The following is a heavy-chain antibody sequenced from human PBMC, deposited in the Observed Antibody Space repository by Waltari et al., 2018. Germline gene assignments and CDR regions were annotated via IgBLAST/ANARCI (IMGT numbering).Heavy chain of an antibody. D-gene: IGHD7-27*01. CDR1: GGPISSCY. CDR3: ARRNWGFDY. J-gene: IGHJ4*02. V-gene: IGHV4-59*01. Sequence: QVQLQESGPGLVKPSETLSLTCPVSGGPISSCYWSWVRQPPGKGVEWIGYSYYSGSTNYNPALKSRVTISVDTSKNQFSLKLSSVTAADTAVYYCARRNWGFDYWGQGTLVTVSS. CDR2: SYYSGST.